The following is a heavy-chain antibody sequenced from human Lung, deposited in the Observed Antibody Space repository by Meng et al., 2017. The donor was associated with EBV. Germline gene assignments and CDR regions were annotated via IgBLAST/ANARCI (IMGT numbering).Heavy chain of an antibody. CDR1: GYNFTSFY. D-gene: IGHD3-22*01. CDR3: AREMPMTCYFDQ. V-gene: IGHV1-46*01. Sequence: QGQLVQSGAEVKKPGASVKVSCMASGYNFTSFYTHWVRQAPGQGLQWMGLFNPNGDVTTYSPRFQGRITLTGDTSTSTLYMELSSLTSDDTAVYYCAREMPMTCYFDQWGQGTLVTVSS. CDR2: FNPNGDVT. J-gene: IGHJ4*03.